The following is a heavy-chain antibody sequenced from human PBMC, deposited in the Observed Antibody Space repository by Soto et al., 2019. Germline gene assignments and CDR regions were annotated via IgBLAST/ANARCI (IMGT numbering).Heavy chain of an antibody. D-gene: IGHD2-2*01. Sequence: PGGSLRLACAASGFTFSNAWMNWVRQAPGKGLEWVGRIKSKTDGGTTDYAAPVKGRFTISRDDSKNTLYLQMNSLKTEDTAVYYCTTDYRVGVPAAAIDYWGQGTLVTVSS. J-gene: IGHJ4*02. V-gene: IGHV3-15*07. CDR1: GFTFSNAW. CDR3: TTDYRVGVPAAAIDY. CDR2: IKSKTDGGTT.